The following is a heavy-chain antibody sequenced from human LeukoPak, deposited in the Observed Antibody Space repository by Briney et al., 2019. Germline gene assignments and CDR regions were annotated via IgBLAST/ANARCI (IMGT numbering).Heavy chain of an antibody. CDR3: ARDLYASSY. CDR2: INHSGST. D-gene: IGHD2/OR15-2a*01. CDR1: GGSFSGYY. Sequence: PSETLSLTCAVYGGSFSGYYWSWIRQPPGKGLEWIGEINHSGSTNYNPSLKSRVTISVDTSKNQFSLKLSSVTAADTAVYYCARDLYASSYWGQETLVTVSS. J-gene: IGHJ4*02. V-gene: IGHV4-34*01.